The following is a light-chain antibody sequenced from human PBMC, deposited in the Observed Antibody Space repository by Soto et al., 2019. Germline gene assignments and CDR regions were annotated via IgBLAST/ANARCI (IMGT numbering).Light chain of an antibody. CDR1: QSVLYSSNNKNY. V-gene: IGKV4-1*01. CDR3: QQYYSTPPT. CDR2: WAS. J-gene: IGKJ1*01. Sequence: DIVMTQSPDSLAVSLGERATINCKSSQSVLYSSNNKNYLAWYQQKPGQPPKLLIYWASTRESGVPDRVSGSGSGTDFTLTISSRQAEDVAVYYCQQYYSTPPTFGQGPKVEIK.